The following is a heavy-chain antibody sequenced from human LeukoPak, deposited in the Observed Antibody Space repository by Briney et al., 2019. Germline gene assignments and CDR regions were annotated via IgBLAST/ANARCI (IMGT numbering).Heavy chain of an antibody. J-gene: IGHJ6*02. Sequence: PGGSPRLSCAASGFTFSSYAISWVRQAPGKGLEWVSLIYSSGNPQYADSVKGRFNSLRAEDTAVYYCARGLRDYSYFYYGMDVWGQGTTVTVSS. CDR3: V. V-gene: IGHV3-23*03. CDR2: IYSSGNP. D-gene: IGHD2-15*01. CDR1: GFTFSSYA.